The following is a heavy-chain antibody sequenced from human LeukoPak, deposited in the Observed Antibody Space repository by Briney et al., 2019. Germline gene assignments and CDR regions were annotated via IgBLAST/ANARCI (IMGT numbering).Heavy chain of an antibody. V-gene: IGHV3-23*01. D-gene: IGHD6-13*01. J-gene: IGHJ4*02. CDR3: AKVHSSSWSGYFDY. CDR2: ISGSGGST. CDR1: GFTFSSYA. Sequence: GGSLRLSCAASGFTFSSYAMSWVRQAPGTGLEWVSAISGSGGSTYYADSVKGRFTISRDNSKNTLYLQMNSLRAEDTAVYYCAKVHSSSWSGYFDYWGQGTLVTVSS.